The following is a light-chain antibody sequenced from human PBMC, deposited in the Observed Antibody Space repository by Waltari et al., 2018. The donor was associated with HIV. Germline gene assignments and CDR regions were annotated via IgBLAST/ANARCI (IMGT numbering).Light chain of an antibody. CDR1: ALPDQS. CDR2: KDN. CDR3: QSADISGSLGV. Sequence: YELTQAPSVSVSPGQTARIICSGDALPDQSTHWYQQRPGQAPVLVMYKDNERPSGIPERFSGSSSGTRVTLTISGVQAEDEADYYCQSADISGSLGVFGGGTKLTVL. J-gene: IGLJ2*01. V-gene: IGLV3-25*03.